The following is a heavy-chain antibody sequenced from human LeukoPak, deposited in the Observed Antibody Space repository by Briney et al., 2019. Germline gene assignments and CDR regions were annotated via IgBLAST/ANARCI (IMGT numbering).Heavy chain of an antibody. J-gene: IGHJ4*02. D-gene: IGHD3-16*01. CDR3: ANSCRTAWGEN. V-gene: IGHV2-5*01. CDR1: GFSLSSRGVD. Sequence: SAPTRVNPTQTLTLICTFSGFSLSSRGVDGGCIRQPPAKALESLALNNWYDDKRYSPSLKTRLTITKDTSKDQVVLTTTNMDPVDTGRYYCANSCRTAWGENWGQGTLVTVSS. CDR2: NNWYDDK.